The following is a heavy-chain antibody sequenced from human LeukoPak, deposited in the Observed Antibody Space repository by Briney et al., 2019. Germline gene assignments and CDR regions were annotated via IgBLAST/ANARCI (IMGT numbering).Heavy chain of an antibody. CDR3: ARVAVIGRYYYYYYYMDV. Sequence: PSETLSLTCTVSGGSISSHYWSWLRQPPGKGLEWVGYIYYSGSTNYNPSLKSRVTISVDTSKSQFPLKLSSVTAADTAVYYCARVAVIGRYYYYYYYMDVWGKGPTVSVSS. D-gene: IGHD3-22*01. CDR2: IYYSGST. J-gene: IGHJ6*03. V-gene: IGHV4-59*11. CDR1: GGSISSHY.